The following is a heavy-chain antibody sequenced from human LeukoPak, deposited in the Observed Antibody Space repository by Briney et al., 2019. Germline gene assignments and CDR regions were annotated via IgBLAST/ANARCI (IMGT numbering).Heavy chain of an antibody. J-gene: IGHJ5*02. D-gene: IGHD1-14*01. CDR3: VKDRRNPSRPEGPFDL. Sequence: PGGSLRLSCAASGFTFEDYAMHWVRQAPGKGLEWVSGINWNSASTVYADSVKGRFTISRDNVMNSLYLQMNSLRPEDTALYYCVKDRRNPSRPEGPFDLWGQGTLVTVSS. V-gene: IGHV3-9*01. CDR1: GFTFEDYA. CDR2: INWNSAST.